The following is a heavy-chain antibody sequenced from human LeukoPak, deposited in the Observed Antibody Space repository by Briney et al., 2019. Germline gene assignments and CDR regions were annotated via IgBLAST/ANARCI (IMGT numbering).Heavy chain of an antibody. CDR2: ISSYI. CDR3: ARGATVKEVDY. V-gene: IGHV3-21*01. CDR1: GFTFSSYS. J-gene: IGHJ4*02. Sequence: GGSLRLSCAASGFTFSSYSMNWVRQAPGKGLEWVSSISSYIYYADSVKGRFTIPRDNAKNSLYLQMNSLRAEDTAVYYCARGATVKEVDYWGQGTLVTVSS. D-gene: IGHD4-11*01.